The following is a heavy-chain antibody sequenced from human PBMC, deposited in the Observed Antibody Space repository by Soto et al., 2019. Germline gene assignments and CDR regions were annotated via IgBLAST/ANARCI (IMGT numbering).Heavy chain of an antibody. CDR1: GGSITSSSYY. CDR2: IYYSGRS. Sequence: SETLSLTCTVSGGSITSSSYYWGWIRQPPGKGLEWIGGIYYSGRSYYNPSLKSRVTMSVDASKNQFSLTLNSVTAADAAVYYCARQRTTVVTQAYFDHWGQGTLVTVSS. V-gene: IGHV4-39*01. D-gene: IGHD4-17*01. CDR3: ARQRTTVVTQAYFDH. J-gene: IGHJ4*02.